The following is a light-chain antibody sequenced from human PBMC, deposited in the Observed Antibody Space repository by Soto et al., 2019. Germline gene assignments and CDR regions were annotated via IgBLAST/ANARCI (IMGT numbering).Light chain of an antibody. V-gene: IGKV1-27*01. CDR2: AAS. CDR3: QKYCSAPFT. Sequence: DIQMTQSPSSLSASVGDRVTIACRASQGISNYLAWYQQKPGRAPDLLIYAASTLQSGFPSRFSGSGSGTDFTLTISSRQPEDVATYYCQKYCSAPFTFGPGTKVDVK. J-gene: IGKJ3*01. CDR1: QGISNY.